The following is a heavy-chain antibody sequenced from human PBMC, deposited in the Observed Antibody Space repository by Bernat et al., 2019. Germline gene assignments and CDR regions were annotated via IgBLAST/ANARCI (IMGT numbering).Heavy chain of an antibody. CDR2: ISYHGNNK. J-gene: IGHJ3*02. CDR1: GFTFRSHD. V-gene: IGHV3-30*03. CDR3: ARDDGAFAI. Sequence: QVQLVESGGGVVQPGRSLRLSCAASGFTFRSHDMHWVRQAPGKWLEWVAGISYHGNNKYYGDSLKGRFTISRDNTKNTLYLQMNSLRTEDTGVYYCARDDGAFAIWGQGTMVTVSS.